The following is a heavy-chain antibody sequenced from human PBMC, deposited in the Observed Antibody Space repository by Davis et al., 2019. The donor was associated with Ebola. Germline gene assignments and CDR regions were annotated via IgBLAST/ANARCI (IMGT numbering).Heavy chain of an antibody. CDR3: ASRQLLNNWFDP. J-gene: IGHJ5*02. Sequence: SVKVSCKASGGTFSSYAISWVRQAPGQGLEWMGGIIPIFGTANYAQKFQGRVTITADESTSTAYMELSSLRSEDTAVYYCASRQLLNNWFDPWGQGTLVTVSS. D-gene: IGHD2-2*01. CDR2: IIPIFGTA. CDR1: GGTFSSYA. V-gene: IGHV1-69*13.